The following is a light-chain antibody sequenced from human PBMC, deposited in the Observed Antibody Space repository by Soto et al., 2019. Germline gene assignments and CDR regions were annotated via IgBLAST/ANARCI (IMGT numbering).Light chain of an antibody. Sequence: DIQMTQSPSSLSASVGDRVTITCRASQSISYYLNWYQQKPGRAPRLLIYTTSSLQSGVPSKFSGSASGTDFTLTISSLQPEDFATYYCQQSYNAPITFGQGTRLEIK. CDR1: QSISYY. CDR3: QQSYNAPIT. J-gene: IGKJ5*01. CDR2: TTS. V-gene: IGKV1-39*01.